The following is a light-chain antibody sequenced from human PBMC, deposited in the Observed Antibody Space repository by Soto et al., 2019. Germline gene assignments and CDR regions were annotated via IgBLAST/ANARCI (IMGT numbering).Light chain of an antibody. V-gene: IGLV2-14*01. CDR2: AVT. J-gene: IGLJ1*01. CDR1: SSDVGGYNY. Sequence: QSVLTQPASVSGSPGQSITISCTGTSSDVGGYNYVSWYQQHPGKAPKLMIYAVTDRPSGVSSRFSGSKSGNTASLTISRLQAEDEADYYCSAYTSSSTLFGTGTKVTVL. CDR3: SAYTSSSTL.